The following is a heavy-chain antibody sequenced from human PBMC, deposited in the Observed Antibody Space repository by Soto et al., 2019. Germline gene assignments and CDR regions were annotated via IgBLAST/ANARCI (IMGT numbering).Heavy chain of an antibody. D-gene: IGHD6-13*01. V-gene: IGHV3-33*01. CDR1: GFTFSSYG. Sequence: LRLSCAASGFTFSSYGMHWVRHAPGKGLEWVAVIWYDGSNKYYADSVKGRFTISRDNSKNTLYLQMNSLRAEDTAVYYCARARSSSRPWYFDYWGQGTLVTVSS. CDR2: IWYDGSNK. CDR3: ARARSSSRPWYFDY. J-gene: IGHJ4*02.